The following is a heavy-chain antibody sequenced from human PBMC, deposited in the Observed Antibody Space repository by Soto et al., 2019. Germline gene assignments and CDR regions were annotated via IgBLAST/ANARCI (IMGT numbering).Heavy chain of an antibody. CDR1: GGSTTNYY. CDR3: ARDFDLNTALGYWYFDL. J-gene: IGHJ2*01. V-gene: IGHV4-4*07. Sequence: QVQLQESGPGLVKPSETLSLTCTVSGGSTTNYYWSWLRQPAGKGLEYIGRIYGSGRTNYNPSLRNRVTMSVSLNQMSVRLTSVTAWDKAVYYCARDFDLNTALGYWYFDLWGRGALVTVSS. CDR2: IYGSGRT. D-gene: IGHD3-9*01.